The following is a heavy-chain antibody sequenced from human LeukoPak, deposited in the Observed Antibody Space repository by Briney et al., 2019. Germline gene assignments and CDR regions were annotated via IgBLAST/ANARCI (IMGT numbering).Heavy chain of an antibody. CDR3: AKSLVVPGSGNY. Sequence: PGGSLRLSCTASGFTFSNYAMSWVRQAPGKGLEWVSDISGSAGSTYYADSVKGRFAVSRDNSKNTVYLQMNSLRAEDTAVYYCAKSLVVPGSGNYWGQGTLVTVSS. CDR2: ISGSAGST. CDR1: GFTFSNYA. V-gene: IGHV3-23*01. J-gene: IGHJ4*02. D-gene: IGHD2-15*01.